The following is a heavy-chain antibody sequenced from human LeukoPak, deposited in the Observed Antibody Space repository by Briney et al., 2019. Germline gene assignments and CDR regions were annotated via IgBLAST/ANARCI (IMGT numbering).Heavy chain of an antibody. CDR3: AIVYAVPDKRNALDM. CDR2: FGTRSTSI. Sequence: GGSLRLSCTASGFTFSGYSMNWIRQAPGRGLEWVSSFGTRSTSIYHAGSVKGRFAISRDNAKNTLYLQMNSLRAEDTAVYYCAIVYAVPDKRNALDMWGQGTMVTVSS. D-gene: IGHD2-8*01. V-gene: IGHV3-21*01. CDR1: GFTFSGYS. J-gene: IGHJ3*02.